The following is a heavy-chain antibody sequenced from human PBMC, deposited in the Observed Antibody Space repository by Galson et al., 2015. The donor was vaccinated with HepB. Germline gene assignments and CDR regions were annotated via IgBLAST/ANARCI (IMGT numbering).Heavy chain of an antibody. J-gene: IGHJ4*02. V-gene: IGHV3-11*01. CDR3: ARGRRGSGSYYRNAIDY. Sequence: SLRLSCADSGFTFSDYFMSWIRQAPGKGLEWVSYISSSGSTIYYADSVKGRFTISRDNAKNSLYLQMNSLRAEDTAVYYCARGRRGSGSYYRNAIDYWGQGTLVTVSS. CDR1: GFTFSDYF. D-gene: IGHD3-10*01. CDR2: ISSSGSTI.